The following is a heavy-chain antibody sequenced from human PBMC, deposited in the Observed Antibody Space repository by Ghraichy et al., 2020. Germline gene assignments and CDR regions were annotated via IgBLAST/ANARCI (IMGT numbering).Heavy chain of an antibody. Sequence: GESLNISCAASGFTVSSNYMSWVRQAPGKGLEWVSVIYSGGSTYYADSVKGRFTISRDNSKNTLYLQMNSLRAEDTAVYYCARDRSVQQWLGYYYGMDVWGQGTTVTVSS. D-gene: IGHD6-19*01. V-gene: IGHV3-53*01. CDR2: IYSGGST. CDR3: ARDRSVQQWLGYYYGMDV. CDR1: GFTVSSNY. J-gene: IGHJ6*02.